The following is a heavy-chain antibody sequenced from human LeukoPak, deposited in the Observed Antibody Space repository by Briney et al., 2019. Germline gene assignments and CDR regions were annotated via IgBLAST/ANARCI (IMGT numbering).Heavy chain of an antibody. Sequence: SETLSLTCAVYGGSFSGYYWSWIRQPPGKGLEWTGEINHSGSTNYNPSLKSRVTISVDTSKNQFSLKLSSVTAADTAVYYCARVGYYGSGSYYQRKNYYYYGMDVWGQGTTVTVSS. CDR2: INHSGST. V-gene: IGHV4-34*01. CDR3: ARVGYYGSGSYYQRKNYYYYGMDV. CDR1: GGSFSGYY. J-gene: IGHJ6*02. D-gene: IGHD3-10*01.